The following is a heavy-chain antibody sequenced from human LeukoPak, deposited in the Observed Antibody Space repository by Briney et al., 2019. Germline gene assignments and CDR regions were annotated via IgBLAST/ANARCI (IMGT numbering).Heavy chain of an antibody. V-gene: IGHV4-59*01. Sequence: GSLRLSCAASGFTFSSYAMSWIRQPPGKGLEWIGYIYYSGSTNYNPSLKSRVTISVDTSKNQFSLKLSSVTAADTAVYYCASLGAFDIWGQGTMVTVSS. J-gene: IGHJ3*02. CDR1: GFTFSSYA. CDR3: ASLGAFDI. D-gene: IGHD3-16*01. CDR2: IYYSGST.